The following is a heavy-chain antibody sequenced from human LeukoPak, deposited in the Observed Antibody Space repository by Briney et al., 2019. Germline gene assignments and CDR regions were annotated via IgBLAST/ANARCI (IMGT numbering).Heavy chain of an antibody. V-gene: IGHV4-34*01. CDR2: INHSGST. CDR1: GGSISSYY. D-gene: IGHD3-10*01. Sequence: SETLSLTCTVSGGSISSYYWSWIRQPPGKGLEWIGEINHSGSTNYNPSLKSRVTISVDTSKNQFSLQLSSVTAADTAVYYCARVGVTVLLWFGDHSYFDYWGQGTLVTVSS. J-gene: IGHJ4*02. CDR3: ARVGVTVLLWFGDHSYFDY.